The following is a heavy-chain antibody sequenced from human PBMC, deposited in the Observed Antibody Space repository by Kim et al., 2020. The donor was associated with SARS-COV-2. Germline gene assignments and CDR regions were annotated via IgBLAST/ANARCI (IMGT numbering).Heavy chain of an antibody. Sequence: SETLSLTCAVYGGSFSGYYWSWIRQPPGKGLEWIGEINHSGSTNYNPSLKSRVTISVDTSKNQFSLKLSSVTAADTAVYYCARAGRQCLVRPIFYYFGYWGQGPLVTVSS. CDR1: GGSFSGYY. D-gene: IGHD6-19*01. V-gene: IGHV4-34*01. J-gene: IGHJ4*02. CDR3: ARAGRQCLVRPIFYYFGY. CDR2: INHSGST.